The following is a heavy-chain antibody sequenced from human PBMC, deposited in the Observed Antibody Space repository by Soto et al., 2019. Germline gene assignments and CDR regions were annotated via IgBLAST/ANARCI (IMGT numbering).Heavy chain of an antibody. CDR3: AKEVGVVAATRGGWFDP. D-gene: IGHD2-15*01. Sequence: EVQLVESGGGLVQPGRSLRLSCEASGFTFDDYAMHWVRQATGKGMEWVSGISWNSGGIGYADSVKGRFTISRDNAKNSLYLQMNRLRAEDTALYYCAKEVGVVAATRGGWFDPWGQGTLVTVSS. V-gene: IGHV3-9*01. J-gene: IGHJ5*02. CDR2: ISWNSGGI. CDR1: GFTFDDYA.